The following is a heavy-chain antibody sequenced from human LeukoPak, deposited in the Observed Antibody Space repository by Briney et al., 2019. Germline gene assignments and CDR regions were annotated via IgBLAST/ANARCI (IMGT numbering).Heavy chain of an antibody. V-gene: IGHV4-4*02. CDR2: IYHSGST. Sequence: PSQTLSLTCAVPGGSISSSNWWSWVRQPPGKGLGWIGEIYHSGSTNYNPSLKSRVTISVDKSKNQFSLKLSSVTAADTAVYYCARSIAAAGQEYFQHWGQGTLVTVSS. CDR3: ARSIAAAGQEYFQH. D-gene: IGHD6-13*01. CDR1: GGSISSSNW. J-gene: IGHJ1*01.